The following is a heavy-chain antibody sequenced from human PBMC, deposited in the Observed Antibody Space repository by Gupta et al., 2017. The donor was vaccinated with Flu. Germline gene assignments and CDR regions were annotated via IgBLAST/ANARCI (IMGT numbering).Heavy chain of an antibody. J-gene: IGHJ6*03. CDR2: IYWDDDK. D-gene: IGHD6-6*01. CDR3: ARDKRIAARSNYYYYMDV. Sequence: GKALEWLAVIYWDDDKYYSPSLKSRLTITKDTSKNQVVLAMTNMDPVDTATYYCARDKRIAARSNYYYYMDVWGKGTTVTVSS. V-gene: IGHV2-5*02.